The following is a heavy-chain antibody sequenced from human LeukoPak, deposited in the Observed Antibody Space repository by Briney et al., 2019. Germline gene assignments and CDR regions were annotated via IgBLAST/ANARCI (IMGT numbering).Heavy chain of an antibody. CDR2: IKEDGSES. V-gene: IGHV3-7*04. CDR3: VRADFRGSSWDFAY. D-gene: IGHD6-13*01. CDR1: GFSFSIYW. J-gene: IGHJ4*02. Sequence: GRSLRLSCVASGFSFSIYWMGWVRQAPGKGLEWVSNIKEDGSESYYVGSVKGRFTISRDNAKNSLYLQVNSLRVEDTATYYCVRADFRGSSWDFAYWGQGALVTVSS.